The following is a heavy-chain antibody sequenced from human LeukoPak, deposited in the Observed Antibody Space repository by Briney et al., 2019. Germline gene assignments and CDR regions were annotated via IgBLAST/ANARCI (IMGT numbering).Heavy chain of an antibody. V-gene: IGHV4-34*01. CDR3: ARGPRITMVRGVIIPNWFDP. D-gene: IGHD3-10*01. Sequence: PSETLSLTCAAYGGSFSGYYWSWIRQPPGKGLEWIGEINHSGSTNYNPSLKSRVTISVDTSKNQFSLKLSSVTAADTAVYYCARGPRITMVRGVIIPNWFDPWGQGTLVTVSS. CDR2: INHSGST. J-gene: IGHJ5*02. CDR1: GGSFSGYY.